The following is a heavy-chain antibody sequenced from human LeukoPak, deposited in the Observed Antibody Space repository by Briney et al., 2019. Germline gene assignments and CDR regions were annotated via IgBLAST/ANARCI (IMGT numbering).Heavy chain of an antibody. CDR1: GFTFSSYS. Sequence: GGSLRLSCAASGFTFSSYSMNWVRQAPGKGLEWVSSISSSSSYIYYADSVKGRFTISRDNAKNTLYLQMNSLRAEDTAVYYCAKNSRSQGGSQFDYWGQGTLVTVSS. D-gene: IGHD2/OR15-2a*01. CDR2: ISSSSSYI. CDR3: AKNSRSQGGSQFDY. V-gene: IGHV3-21*01. J-gene: IGHJ4*02.